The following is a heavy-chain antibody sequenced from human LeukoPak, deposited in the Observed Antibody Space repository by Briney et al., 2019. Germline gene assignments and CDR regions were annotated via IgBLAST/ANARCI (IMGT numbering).Heavy chain of an antibody. CDR1: GFTFTNNF. CDR3: ARDMGWQQFDQ. J-gene: IGHJ4*02. Sequence: GGSLRLSCAASGFTFTNNFMSWVRQVPGKGLEWVANIKQDGSEKTYADSVRGRFTVFRDNAKNSLYLQMNSLTVEDTAVYYCARDMGWQQFDQWGQGTLVTVSS. V-gene: IGHV3-7*01. D-gene: IGHD5-24*01. CDR2: IKQDGSEK.